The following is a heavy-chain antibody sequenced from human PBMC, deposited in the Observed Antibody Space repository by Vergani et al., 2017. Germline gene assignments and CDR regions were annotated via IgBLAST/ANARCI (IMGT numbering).Heavy chain of an antibody. CDR2: ISGSSSYI. D-gene: IGHD6-19*01. CDR3: ARDRIAVAGTLDY. CDR1: GFTFSSYS. V-gene: IGHV3-21*02. Sequence: EVQLVESGGGLVKPGGSLRLSCVASGFTFSSYSMNWVRQAPGKGLGWVSSISGSSSYIYYADSVKGRFTISRDNAKNSLYLQMNSLRAEDTAVYYCARDRIAVAGTLDYWGQGTLVTVSS. J-gene: IGHJ4*02.